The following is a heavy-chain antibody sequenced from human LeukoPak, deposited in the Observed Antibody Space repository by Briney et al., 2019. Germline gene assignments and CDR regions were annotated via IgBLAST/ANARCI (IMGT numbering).Heavy chain of an antibody. D-gene: IGHD6-6*01. Sequence: PSETLSLTCTVSGGSISSHYWSWIRQPPGKGLEWIGYIYYSGSTNYNPSLKSRVTISVDTSKNQFSLKLSSVTAADTAVYYCARGDVAARLANWGQGTLITVSS. CDR2: IYYSGST. V-gene: IGHV4-59*11. CDR1: GGSISSHY. CDR3: ARGDVAARLAN. J-gene: IGHJ4*02.